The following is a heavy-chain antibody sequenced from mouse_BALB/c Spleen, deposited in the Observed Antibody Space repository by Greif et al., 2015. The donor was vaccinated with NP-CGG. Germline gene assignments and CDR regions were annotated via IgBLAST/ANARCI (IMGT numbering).Heavy chain of an antibody. V-gene: IGHV5-12-1*01. Sequence: EVQGVESGGGLVKPGGSLKLSCAASGFAFSSYDMSWVRQTPEKRLEWVAYISSGGGSTYYPDTVKGRFTISRDNAKNTLYLQMSSLKSEDTAMYYCARHAKLGQAKDYWGQGTSVTVSS. D-gene: IGHD4-1*01. CDR1: GFAFSSYD. CDR3: ARHAKLGQAKDY. CDR2: ISSGGGST. J-gene: IGHJ4*01.